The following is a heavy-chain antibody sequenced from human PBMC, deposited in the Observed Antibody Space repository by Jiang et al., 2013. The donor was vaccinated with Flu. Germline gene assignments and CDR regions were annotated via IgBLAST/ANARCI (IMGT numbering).Heavy chain of an antibody. Sequence: KPTQTLTLTCTVSGFSLSNARMGVSWIRQPPGKALEWLAHIFSNDEKSYSTSLKSRLTISKDTSKSQVVLTMTNMDPVDTATYYCARIRKDYYYYGMDVWGQGTTVTVSS. J-gene: IGHJ6*02. CDR3: ARIRKDYYYYGMDV. CDR2: IFSNDEK. V-gene: IGHV2-26*01. CDR1: GFSLSNARMG.